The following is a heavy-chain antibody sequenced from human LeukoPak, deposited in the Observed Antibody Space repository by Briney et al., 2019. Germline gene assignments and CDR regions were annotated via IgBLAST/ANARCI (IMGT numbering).Heavy chain of an antibody. D-gene: IGHD3-22*01. CDR2: IYPGDSDT. J-gene: IGHJ5*02. CDR3: AKYYYDSSGPHWFDP. Sequence: GESLKISCKGSGYIFTSYWIGWVRQMPGKGLEWMGIIYPGDSDTRYSPSFQGQVTISADKSISTAYLQWSSLKASDTAMYYCAKYYYDSSGPHWFDPWGQGTLVTVSS. CDR1: GYIFTSYW. V-gene: IGHV5-51*01.